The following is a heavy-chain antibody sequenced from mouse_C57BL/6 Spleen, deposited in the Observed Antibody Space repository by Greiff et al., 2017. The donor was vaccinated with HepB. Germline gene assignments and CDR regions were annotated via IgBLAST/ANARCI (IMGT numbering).Heavy chain of an antibody. Sequence: QVQLQQSGAELVKPGASVKLSCKASGYTFTSYWMHWVKQRPGRGFEWIGRIDPNSGGTKYNEKFKSKATLTVDKPSSTAYMQLSSLTSEDSAVYYCARGATTEQDYWGQGTTLTVSS. J-gene: IGHJ2*01. CDR2: IDPNSGGT. CDR1: GYTFTSYW. CDR3: ARGATTEQDY. V-gene: IGHV1-72*01. D-gene: IGHD1-1*01.